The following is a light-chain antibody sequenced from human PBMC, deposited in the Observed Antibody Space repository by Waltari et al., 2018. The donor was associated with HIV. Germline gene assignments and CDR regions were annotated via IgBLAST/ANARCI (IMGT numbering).Light chain of an antibody. CDR2: LGS. CDR1: QSLLHSNEYNY. CDR3: MQGLQTPCT. J-gene: IGKJ3*01. V-gene: IGKV2-28*01. Sequence: IVITQFPLSLLVNPGEAAYISCMSNQSLLHSNEYNYLNCFMHKPGQSPRLLIYLGSNRASGVPDRFSGGGSGTNFKTKTRRVEADDVGVYYCMQGLQTPCTLGPGTKVDI.